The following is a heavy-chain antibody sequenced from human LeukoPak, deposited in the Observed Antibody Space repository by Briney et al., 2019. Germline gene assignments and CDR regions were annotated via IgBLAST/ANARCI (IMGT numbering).Heavy chain of an antibody. CDR1: GFTFSSYA. Sequence: EGSLRLSCAASGFTFSSYAMSWVRQAPGKGLEWVSAISGSGGSTYYADSVKGRFTISRDNSKNTLYLQMNSLRAEDTAVYYCAKEIFDVVVPAAIAYYYYGMDVWGQGTTVTVSS. CDR2: ISGSGGST. D-gene: IGHD2-2*02. J-gene: IGHJ6*02. CDR3: AKEIFDVVVPAAIAYYYYGMDV. V-gene: IGHV3-23*01.